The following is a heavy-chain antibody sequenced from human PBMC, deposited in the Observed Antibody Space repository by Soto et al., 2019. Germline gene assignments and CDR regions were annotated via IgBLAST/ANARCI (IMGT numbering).Heavy chain of an antibody. V-gene: IGHV6-1*01. D-gene: IGHD4-17*01. CDR2: TYYRSKWYN. CDR1: GDSVSSNSAA. J-gene: IGHJ4*02. Sequence: SQTLSLTCAISGDSVSSNSAAWNWIRQSPSRGLEWLGRTYYRSKWYNDYAVSVKSRITINPDTSKNQFSLQLNSVTPEDTAVYYCARETIGDYGDYADGLFDYWGQGTLVTVSS. CDR3: ARETIGDYGDYADGLFDY.